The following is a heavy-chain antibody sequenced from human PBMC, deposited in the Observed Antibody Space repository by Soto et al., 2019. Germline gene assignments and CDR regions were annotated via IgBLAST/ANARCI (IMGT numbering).Heavy chain of an antibody. J-gene: IGHJ3*02. CDR2: ISAYNGNT. CDR1: GYTFTSYG. V-gene: IGHV1-18*01. D-gene: IGHD3-9*01. Sequence: GASVKVSCKASGYTFTSYGISWVRQAPGQGLEWMGWISAYNGNTNYAQKLQGRVTMTTDTSTSTAYMELSSLRSDDTAVYYCAFGDPDILTGLYAFDIWGQGTMVT. CDR3: AFGDPDILTGLYAFDI.